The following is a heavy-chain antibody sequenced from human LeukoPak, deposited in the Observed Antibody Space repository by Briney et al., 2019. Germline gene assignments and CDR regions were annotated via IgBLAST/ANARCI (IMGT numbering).Heavy chain of an antibody. V-gene: IGHV3-53*01. J-gene: IGHJ4*02. Sequence: GGSLRLSCAASGFIVSNNYMNWVRQAPGKGLEWISVIYSGAGTYFADSVKGRFTISRDTSKNTLYLQMNSLRAEDTAVYYCARGRPGEYYYDKSGYFDYWGQGTLVTVSS. CDR3: ARGRPGEYYYDKSGYFDY. D-gene: IGHD3-22*01. CDR2: IYSGAGT. CDR1: GFIVSNNY.